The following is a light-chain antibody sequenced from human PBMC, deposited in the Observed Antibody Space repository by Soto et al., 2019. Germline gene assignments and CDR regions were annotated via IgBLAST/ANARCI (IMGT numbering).Light chain of an antibody. V-gene: IGLV1-47*01. J-gene: IGLJ2*01. CDR3: ATWDDRRSGVL. CDR2: KSN. CDR1: SSNIGNNY. Sequence: QSVLTQPPSASGTPGQRVTISCSGSSSNIGNNYVHWYQQLRGTAPNLLIFKSNQRPSGVPDRFSGSTSGTSASLAISGLRSEDEADYYCATWDDRRSGVLFGGGTKLTVL.